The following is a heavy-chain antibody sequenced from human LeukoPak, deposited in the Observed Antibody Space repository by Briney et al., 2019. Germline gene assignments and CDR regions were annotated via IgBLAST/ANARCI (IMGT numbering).Heavy chain of an antibody. J-gene: IGHJ3*02. Sequence: SETLSLICTVSGGSISGWYWSWIRQPAGKGLEWIGRIYTSGSTNYSPSLKSRVTISVDTSKNQFSLKLSSVTAADTAVYYCARIGLEGIAARFGLDIWGQGTMVTVSS. CDR1: GGSISGWY. CDR2: IYTSGST. V-gene: IGHV4-4*07. CDR3: ARIGLEGIAARFGLDI. D-gene: IGHD6-6*01.